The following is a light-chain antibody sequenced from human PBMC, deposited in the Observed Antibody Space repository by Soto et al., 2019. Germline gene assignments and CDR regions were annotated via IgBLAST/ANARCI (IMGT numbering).Light chain of an antibody. CDR2: EGT. CDR3: CSSSYNVV. Sequence: QSALTQPASVSGSPGQSITISCSRTSSHVGSYNFVSWYQQHPGKAPKLLIHEGTKRPSGVSNRFSGYQSDNTASLTIYGLQAEDEADYYCCSSSYNVVVGGGTKVTVL. V-gene: IGLV2-23*01. J-gene: IGLJ2*01. CDR1: SSHVGSYNF.